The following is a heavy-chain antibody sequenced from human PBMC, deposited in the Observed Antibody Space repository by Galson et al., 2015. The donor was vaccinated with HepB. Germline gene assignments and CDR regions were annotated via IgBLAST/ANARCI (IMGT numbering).Heavy chain of an antibody. CDR3: AKATSGTCSGANCYYFDF. CDR2: FSGPVATT. J-gene: IGHJ4*02. CDR1: GFTFSSYA. D-gene: IGHD2-15*01. V-gene: IGHV3-23*01. Sequence: SLRLSCAASGFTFSSYAMSWVRQTPEKGLEWVSTFSGPVATTYHAASVKGRFTISRDNSKNTLSLQMNGLRADDTAVYCCAKATSGTCSGANCYYFDFWGQGALVTVSS.